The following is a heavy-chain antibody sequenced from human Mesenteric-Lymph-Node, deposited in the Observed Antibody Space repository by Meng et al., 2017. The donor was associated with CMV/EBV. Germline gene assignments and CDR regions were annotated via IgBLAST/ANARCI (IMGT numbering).Heavy chain of an antibody. V-gene: IGHV3-23*01. CDR1: GFTSTSYA. CDR2: ISGSGGTT. Sequence: GESLKISCAASGFTSTSYAMSWVRQAPGKWLEWVSTISGSGGTTFYADSVKGRFTISRDNSRNTLYLQIYNLRAEDTAVYYCAKKIVPATILSDAFDLWGQGTMVTVSS. D-gene: IGHD1-26*01. J-gene: IGHJ3*01. CDR3: AKKIVPATILSDAFDL.